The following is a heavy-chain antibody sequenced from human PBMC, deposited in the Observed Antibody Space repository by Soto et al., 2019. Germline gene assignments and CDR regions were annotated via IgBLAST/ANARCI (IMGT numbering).Heavy chain of an antibody. CDR3: AKELPMPTKPGADY. CDR1: GFTFSSYG. V-gene: IGHV3-30*18. J-gene: IGHJ4*02. CDR2: ISYDGSNK. Sequence: PGGSLRLSCAASGFTFSSYGMHWVRQAPGKGLEWVAVISYDGSNKYYADSVKGRFTISRDNSKNTPYLQMNSLRAEDTAVYYCAKELPMPTKPGADYWGQGTLVTVSS. D-gene: IGHD5-12*01.